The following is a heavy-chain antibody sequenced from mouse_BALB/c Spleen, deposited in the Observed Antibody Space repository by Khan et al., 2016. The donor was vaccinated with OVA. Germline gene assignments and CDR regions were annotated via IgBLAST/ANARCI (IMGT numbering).Heavy chain of an antibody. J-gene: IGHJ3*01. CDR1: GYSFTGYY. V-gene: IGHV1-26*01. D-gene: IGHD2-14*01. CDR3: ARGYDFFAY. Sequence: EVQLQESGPDLVKPGASVKMSCKASGYSFTGYYMNWVKQSHGKSLECIGRVNPNTGNTNSNQKFRGKAILIVDTSSSTAYMELRSLTSEDSTVYYCARGYDFFAYWGQGTLVTVSA. CDR2: VNPNTGNT.